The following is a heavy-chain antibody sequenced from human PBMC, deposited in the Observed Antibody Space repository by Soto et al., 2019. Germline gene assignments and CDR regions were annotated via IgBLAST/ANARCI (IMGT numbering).Heavy chain of an antibody. V-gene: IGHV4-4*07. CDR1: GASISGFY. D-gene: IGHD1-1*01. CDR2: IYATGTT. CDR3: VRDGTKTLRDWFDP. J-gene: IGHJ5*02. Sequence: SETLSLTCTVSGASISGFYWSWIRKSAGKGLEWIGRIYATGTTDYNPSLKSRVMMSVDASKKQFSLKLRSVTAADTAVYYCVRDGTKTLRDWFDPWGQGISVTVSS.